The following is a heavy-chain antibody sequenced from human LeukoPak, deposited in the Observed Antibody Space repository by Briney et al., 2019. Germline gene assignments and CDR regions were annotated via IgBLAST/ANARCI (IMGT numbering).Heavy chain of an antibody. CDR2: IYYSGST. D-gene: IGHD6-13*01. Sequence: SETLSLTCTVSGGSIRGYFLTWIRQPPGKGLEWIGYIYYSGSTNYNSSHKSQVTIAVDTSKNQFSLRMNSVTAADTAVYYCAMAYSSSWYHFDYWGQGPL. V-gene: IGHV4-59*01. CDR3: AMAYSSSWYHFDY. CDR1: GGSIRGYF. J-gene: IGHJ4*02.